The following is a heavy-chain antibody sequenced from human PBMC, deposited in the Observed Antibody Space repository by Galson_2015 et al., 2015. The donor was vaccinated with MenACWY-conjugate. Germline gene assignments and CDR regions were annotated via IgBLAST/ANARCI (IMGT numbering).Heavy chain of an antibody. J-gene: IGHJ6*02. Sequence: SLRLSCAASGFTVSSNYMSWVRQAPGKGLEWVSVIYSGGSTYYADSAKGRFTISRDNSKNTLYLQMNSLRAEDTAVYYCARDRIVVVPAASPSEVRNYYGMDVWGQGTTVTVSS. CDR2: IYSGGST. CDR3: ARDRIVVVPAASPSEVRNYYGMDV. CDR1: GFTVSSNY. D-gene: IGHD2-2*01. V-gene: IGHV3-66*01.